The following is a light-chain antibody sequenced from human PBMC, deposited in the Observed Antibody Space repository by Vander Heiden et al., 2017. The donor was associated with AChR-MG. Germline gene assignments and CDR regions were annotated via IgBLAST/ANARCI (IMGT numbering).Light chain of an antibody. CDR1: SSNIVTGYD. CDR2: DNN. Sequence: QSVLTQPPSVSGAPEQRLPISCTGISSNIVTGYDGHWFQQRPGTAPKLLMFDNNNRPSGFPDRFSGSKSGTSASLAITGLQAEDEADYYCQSYDSSLSGYVFGPGTKVTVL. CDR3: QSYDSSLSGYV. V-gene: IGLV1-40*01. J-gene: IGLJ1*01.